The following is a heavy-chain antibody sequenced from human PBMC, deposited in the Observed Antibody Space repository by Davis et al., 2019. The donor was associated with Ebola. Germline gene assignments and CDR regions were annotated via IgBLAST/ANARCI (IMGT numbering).Heavy chain of an antibody. CDR1: GGSFSGYY. D-gene: IGHD3-22*01. Sequence: SETLSLTCAVYGGSFSGYYWSWIRQTPGKGLEWIGEINHSGSTNYNPSLKSRVTISVDTSKNQFSLRLNSVTAADTALYYCASQTKKSDNTGSYDYWGQGTLVTVSS. J-gene: IGHJ4*02. CDR2: INHSGST. V-gene: IGHV4-34*01. CDR3: ASQTKKSDNTGSYDY.